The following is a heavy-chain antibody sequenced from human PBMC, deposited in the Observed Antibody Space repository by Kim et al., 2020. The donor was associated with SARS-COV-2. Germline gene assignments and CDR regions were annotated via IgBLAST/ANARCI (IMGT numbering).Heavy chain of an antibody. J-gene: IGHJ4*02. CDR2: IYYSGST. V-gene: IGHV4-31*03. CDR3: ARARITMIVVVKYFDY. Sequence: SETLSLTCTVSGGSISSGSYYWSWIRQHPGKGREWIGYIYYSGSTYYNPSLKSRVTISVDTSKNQFSLKLSSVTAADTAVYYCARARITMIVVVKYFDYWGQGTLVTVSS. D-gene: IGHD3-22*01. CDR1: GGSISSGSYY.